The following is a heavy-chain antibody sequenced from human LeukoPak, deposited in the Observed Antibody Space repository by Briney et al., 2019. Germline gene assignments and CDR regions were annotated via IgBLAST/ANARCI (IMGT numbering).Heavy chain of an antibody. CDR3: ARGRRSSILATATFFDY. J-gene: IGHJ4*02. V-gene: IGHV4-34*01. D-gene: IGHD6-6*01. Sequence: KSSETLSLTCAVYGGSFSGYYWSWIRQPPGKGLEWIGEINHSGSTNYNPSLKSRVTISVDTSKNQFSLKLSSVTAADTAVYYCARGRRSSILATATFFDYWGQGTLVTVSS. CDR1: GGSFSGYY. CDR2: INHSGST.